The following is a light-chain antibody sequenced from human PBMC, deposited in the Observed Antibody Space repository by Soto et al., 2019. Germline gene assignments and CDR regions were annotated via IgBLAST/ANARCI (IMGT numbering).Light chain of an antibody. CDR3: MQALQTPIT. CDR1: QILLHSNGYNY. Sequence: DIVITQSPLSLPVTPGEPSSISFMXSQILLHSNGYNYLDWYLQKPGQSPQLLIYLGSNRASGVPDRFSGSGSGTDFTLKISRVEAEDVGVYYCMQALQTPITFGPGTKVDIK. CDR2: LGS. J-gene: IGKJ3*01. V-gene: IGKV2-28*01.